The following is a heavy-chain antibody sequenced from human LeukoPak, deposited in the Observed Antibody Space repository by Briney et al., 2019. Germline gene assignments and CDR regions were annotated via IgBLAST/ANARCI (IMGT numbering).Heavy chain of an antibody. D-gene: IGHD1-26*01. CDR3: ARQGAGGRAFDI. J-gene: IGHJ3*02. V-gene: IGHV4-39*01. CDR1: GGSISSSSDY. CDR2: IYYSGST. Sequence: PSETLSLTCTVSGGSISSSSDYWGWIRQPPGRGLDWIGSIYYSGSTYYNPSLKSRVTISVDTSKNQFSLRLSSVTAADTAVYYCARQGAGGRAFDIWGQGTMVSVSS.